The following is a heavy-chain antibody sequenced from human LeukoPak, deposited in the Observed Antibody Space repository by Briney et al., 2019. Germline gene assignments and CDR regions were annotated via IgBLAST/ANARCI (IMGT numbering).Heavy chain of an antibody. V-gene: IGHV3-30*02. CDR1: GSTFSSYG. Sequence: GGSLRLSCAASGSTFSSYGMHWVRQAPGKGLEWVAFIRFDGSNKYYAESVKGRFTISRDNSKNTVFLQMNSLRPEDTAVYYCXXXXXYXDXSGYQYYFDYWGQGTLVTVSS. D-gene: IGHD3-22*01. CDR2: IRFDGSNK. CDR3: XXXXXYXDXSGYQYYFDY. J-gene: IGHJ4*02.